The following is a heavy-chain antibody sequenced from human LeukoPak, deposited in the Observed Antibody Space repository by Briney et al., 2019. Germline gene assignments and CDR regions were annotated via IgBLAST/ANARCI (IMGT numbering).Heavy chain of an antibody. V-gene: IGHV3-72*01. CDR3: ARPGDGYGNDY. CDR1: GFTFSDHY. CDR2: TRNKANSYTT. J-gene: IGHJ4*02. D-gene: IGHD5-24*01. Sequence: GGSLRLSCAASGFTFSDHYMDWVRQAPGKGLEWAGRTRNKANSYTTEYAASVKGRFTISRDDSKNSLYLQMNSLKTEDTAVYYCARPGDGYGNDYWGQGTLVTVSS.